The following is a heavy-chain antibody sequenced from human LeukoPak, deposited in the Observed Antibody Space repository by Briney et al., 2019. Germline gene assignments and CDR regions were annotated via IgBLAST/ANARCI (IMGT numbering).Heavy chain of an antibody. V-gene: IGHV4/OR15-8*02. CDR3: SRESGPFCPFGY. CDR2: ISLAGQT. D-gene: IGHD1-26*01. CDR1: GGSIGGTNW. Sequence: PSETLSLTCGVSGGSIGGTNWWSWVRQPPGQGLEWIGEISLAGQTNYNPSLNGRVTMSLDKSSNQLSLHLTSVTAAVTATYFCSRESGPFCPFGYWGQGTLVIVSS. J-gene: IGHJ4*02.